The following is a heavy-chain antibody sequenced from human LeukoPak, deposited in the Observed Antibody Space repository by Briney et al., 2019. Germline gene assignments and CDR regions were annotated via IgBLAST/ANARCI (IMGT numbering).Heavy chain of an antibody. CDR2: IYYSGST. V-gene: IGHV4-39*01. Sequence: PSETLSLTCTVSGGSISSGSYYWGWIRQPPGKGLEWIGSIYYSGSTYYNPSLKSRVTISVDTSKNQFSLKLSSVTAADTAVYYCARSYGTPSGSYLERPYYFDYWGQGTLVTVSS. CDR1: GGSISSGSYY. J-gene: IGHJ4*02. D-gene: IGHD3-10*01. CDR3: ARSYGTPSGSYLERPYYFDY.